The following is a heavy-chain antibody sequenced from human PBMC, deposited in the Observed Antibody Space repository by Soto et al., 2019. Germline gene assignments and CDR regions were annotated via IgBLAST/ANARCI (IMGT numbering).Heavy chain of an antibody. CDR2: IYYSGST. V-gene: IGHV4-30-4*01. CDR1: GGSISSGDYY. CDR3: ARVYGDYTVFFLGP. Sequence: SETLSLTCTVSGGSISSGDYYWSWIRQPPGKGLEWIGYIYYSGSTYYNPSLKSRVTISVDTSKNQFSLKLSSVTAADTAVYYCARVYGDYTVFFLGPWGQGTLVTVSS. J-gene: IGHJ5*02. D-gene: IGHD4-17*01.